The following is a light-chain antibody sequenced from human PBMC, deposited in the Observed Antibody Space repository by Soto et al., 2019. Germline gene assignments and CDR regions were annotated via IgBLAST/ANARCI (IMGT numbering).Light chain of an antibody. CDR3: QQYNAYSYT. V-gene: IGKV1-5*03. J-gene: IGKJ2*01. CDR1: QSINTF. Sequence: DIQMTQSPSTLSASVGDTVTITCRASQSINTFLAWYQQKPGKAPKLLIYEASSLQSGVPSRFRGSRSVKEFTLTISSLQPDDFATYYCQQYNAYSYTFGQGTKLEIK. CDR2: EAS.